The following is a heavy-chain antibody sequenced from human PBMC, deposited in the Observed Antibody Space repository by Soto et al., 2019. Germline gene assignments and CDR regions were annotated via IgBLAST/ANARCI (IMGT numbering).Heavy chain of an antibody. Sequence: GASVKVSCKASGGTFSSYTISWVRQAPGQGLEWMGRIIPILGIANYAQKFQGRVTITADKSTSTAYMELSSLRSEDTAVYYCARDQRRDIVLTAKTYNWFDPWGQGTLVTVSS. J-gene: IGHJ5*02. CDR1: GGTFSSYT. CDR3: ARDQRRDIVLTAKTYNWFDP. D-gene: IGHD2-8*01. V-gene: IGHV1-69*04. CDR2: IIPILGIA.